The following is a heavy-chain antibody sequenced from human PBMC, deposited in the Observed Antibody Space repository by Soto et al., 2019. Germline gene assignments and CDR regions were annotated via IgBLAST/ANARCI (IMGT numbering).Heavy chain of an antibody. CDR3: ANASKGYTGYDRDY. Sequence: EVQLLESGGGLVQPGGSLRLSCAASGFSFGGYGMSWVRQAPGQGLEWVSGISGSGATTYYSDSVRGRFTISRDNSKNTLYLQMNSLRAEEPAVYFCANASKGYTGYDRDYWGQGTLVAVSP. J-gene: IGHJ4*02. V-gene: IGHV3-23*01. CDR2: ISGSGATT. CDR1: GFSFGGYG. D-gene: IGHD5-12*01.